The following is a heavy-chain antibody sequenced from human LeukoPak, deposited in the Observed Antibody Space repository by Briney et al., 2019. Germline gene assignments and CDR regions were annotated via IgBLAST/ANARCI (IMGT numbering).Heavy chain of an antibody. J-gene: IGHJ4*02. Sequence: SETLSLTCTVSGGSISSYYWSWVRQPAGKGLEWIGRIYASGNTNYNPSLKGRVTMTVDTSKNQFSLKLSSVTAADTAVYYCARYYYDSSGYSTDLDYWGQGTLVTVSS. CDR3: ARYYYDSSGYSTDLDY. D-gene: IGHD3-22*01. V-gene: IGHV4-4*07. CDR2: IYASGNT. CDR1: GGSISSYY.